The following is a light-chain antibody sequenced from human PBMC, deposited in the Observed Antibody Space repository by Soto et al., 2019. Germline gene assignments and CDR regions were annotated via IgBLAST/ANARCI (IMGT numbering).Light chain of an antibody. CDR3: HQYATPSYT. J-gene: IGKJ2*01. V-gene: IGKV3-20*01. Sequence: EIVLTQSPGTLSLSPGERASLSCRASQSVYSNSLAWYQQKPGQPPRLLISGTFNRATGIPDRFSGSGSETDFTLTISRLAPEDFAVYYCHQYATPSYTFGQGTKLEI. CDR2: GTF. CDR1: QSVYSNS.